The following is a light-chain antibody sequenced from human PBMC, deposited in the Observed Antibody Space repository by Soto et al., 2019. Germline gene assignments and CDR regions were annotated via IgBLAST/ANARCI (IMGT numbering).Light chain of an antibody. CDR1: QGISTW. CDR3: QQYNTYSSLT. J-gene: IGKJ4*01. CDR2: DAS. V-gene: IGKV1-12*02. Sequence: EIQMTQSPSSASPSVGGRLTRTFRASQGISTWIAWYQQKPGKAPELLIYDASSLQSGVPSRFSGSGSGTDFTLTISSLQPEDFATYYCQQYNTYSSLTCGRGTTGDI.